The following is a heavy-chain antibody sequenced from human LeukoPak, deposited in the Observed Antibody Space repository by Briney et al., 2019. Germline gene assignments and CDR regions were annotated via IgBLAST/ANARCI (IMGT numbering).Heavy chain of an antibody. V-gene: IGHV3-48*04. CDR1: GFTFSSYS. Sequence: GGSLRLSCAASGFTFSSYSMNWVRQAPGKGLEWVSYISSSSSTIYYADSVKGRFTISRDNAKNSLYLQMNSLRAEDTAVYYCAGDRATMVRGVMPSFDYWGQGTLVTVSS. CDR2: ISSSSSTI. J-gene: IGHJ4*02. D-gene: IGHD3-10*01. CDR3: AGDRATMVRGVMPSFDY.